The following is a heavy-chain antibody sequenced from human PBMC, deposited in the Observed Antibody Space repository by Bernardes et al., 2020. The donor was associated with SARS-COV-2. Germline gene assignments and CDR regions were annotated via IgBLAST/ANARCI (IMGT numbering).Heavy chain of an antibody. J-gene: IGHJ6*02. D-gene: IGHD2-21*02. Sequence: SATLSLTCTVSGGSIISSTYYWGWIRQSPGKGLEWIGSFYCTGTTYYNPSLQSRVTKSLDTSKNQFSLRLSSVTAADTAVYYCVGSSCGVDCYIGGLRSWDYGLDVWGQGTPVTVSS. V-gene: IGHV4-39*01. CDR2: FYCTGTT. CDR3: VGSSCGVDCYIGGLRSWDYGLDV. CDR1: GGSIISSTYY.